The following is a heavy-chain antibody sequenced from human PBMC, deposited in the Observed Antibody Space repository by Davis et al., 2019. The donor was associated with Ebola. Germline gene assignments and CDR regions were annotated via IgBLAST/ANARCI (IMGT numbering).Heavy chain of an antibody. D-gene: IGHD1-26*01. CDR2: INPHNGNT. CDR3: ARDGYSGSYGY. V-gene: IGHV1-18*04. Sequence: ASVKVSCKASGYTFTNYGITWVRQAPGQGLEWMGWINPHNGNTNYAQNVQGRVIMTSDTATTTAYMEVGSLRSDDTAVYYCARDGYSGSYGYWGQGTLVTVSS. J-gene: IGHJ4*02. CDR1: GYTFTNYG.